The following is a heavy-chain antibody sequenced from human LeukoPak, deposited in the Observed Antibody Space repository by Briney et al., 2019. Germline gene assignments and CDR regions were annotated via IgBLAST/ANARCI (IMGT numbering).Heavy chain of an antibody. CDR2: ISGSGGST. CDR3: AKDPHLWPDAFDI. Sequence: GGSMRRSCAASGFTFSSYAMSWVRQAPGKGLEWVSAISGSGGSTYYADSVKGRFAISRDNSKNTLYLQMNSLRAEDTAVYYCAKDPHLWPDAFDIWGQGTMVTVSS. V-gene: IGHV3-23*01. CDR1: GFTFSSYA. D-gene: IGHD3-10*01. J-gene: IGHJ3*02.